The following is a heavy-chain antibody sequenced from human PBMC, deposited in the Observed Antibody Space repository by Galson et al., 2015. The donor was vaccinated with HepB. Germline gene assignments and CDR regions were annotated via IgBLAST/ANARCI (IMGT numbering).Heavy chain of an antibody. J-gene: IGHJ4*02. D-gene: IGHD2-8*01. V-gene: IGHV3-23*01. Sequence: SLRLSCAASGFTFSRYAMTWVRQAPGKGLVWISSITSNGGSTFYTNSVKGRFTISRDNSRNTVVLQLSSLRPEDTAVYYCAKDGIMVSNNPYQLHFWGQGTLVSVSS. CDR2: ITSNGGST. CDR1: GFTFSRYA. CDR3: AKDGIMVSNNPYQLHF.